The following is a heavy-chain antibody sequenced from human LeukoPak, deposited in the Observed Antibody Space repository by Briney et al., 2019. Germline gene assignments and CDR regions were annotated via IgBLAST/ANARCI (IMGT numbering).Heavy chain of an antibody. J-gene: IGHJ5*02. Sequence: GGSLRLSCAASGFTFSSYGMHWVRQAPGKGLEWVAFIRYDGSNKYYADYVKGRFTISRDNSKNTLYLQMNSPRAEDTAVYYCARDRSYYDILTGYFGWFDPWGQGTLVTVSS. CDR1: GFTFSSYG. CDR2: IRYDGSNK. V-gene: IGHV3-30*02. D-gene: IGHD3-9*01. CDR3: ARDRSYYDILTGYFGWFDP.